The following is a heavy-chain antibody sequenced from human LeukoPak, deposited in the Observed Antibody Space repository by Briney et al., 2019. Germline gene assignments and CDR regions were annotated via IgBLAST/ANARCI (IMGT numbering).Heavy chain of an antibody. Sequence: GVLRLSCAASGFTFSDYYMSWIRQAPGKGLEWVSYISSSGGTIYYADSVKGRFTISRDNAKNSLYLQMNSLRAEDTAVYYCARDSGYSYGWFFPLGYWGQGTLVTVSS. CDR2: ISSSGGTI. D-gene: IGHD5-18*01. V-gene: IGHV3-11*01. J-gene: IGHJ4*02. CDR1: GFTFSDYY. CDR3: ARDSGYSYGWFFPLGY.